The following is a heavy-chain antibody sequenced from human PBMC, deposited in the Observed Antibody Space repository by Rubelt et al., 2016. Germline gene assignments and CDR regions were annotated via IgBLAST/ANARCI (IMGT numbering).Heavy chain of an antibody. CDR2: ISSSSSSI. CDR3: ARSHLGYSSSWYPNGY. V-gene: IGHV3-21*01. CDR1: GFTFSSYS. J-gene: IGHJ4*02. Sequence: EVQLVESGGGLVKPGGSLRLSCAASGFTFSSYSMNWVRQAPGKGLEWVSSISSSSSSIYYADSVKGRFTISRDNAKNSLYLQMNSLGAEETAVYYCARSHLGYSSSWYPNGYWGQGTLVTVSS. D-gene: IGHD6-13*01.